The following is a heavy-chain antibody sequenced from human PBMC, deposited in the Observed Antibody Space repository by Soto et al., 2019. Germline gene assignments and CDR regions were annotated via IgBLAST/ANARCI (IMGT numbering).Heavy chain of an antibody. CDR3: AKEIITFGGVIVKSDAFDI. D-gene: IGHD3-16*02. CDR1: GFTFSSYG. Sequence: PGGSLRLSCAASGFTFSSYGMHWVRQAPGKGLEWVAVISYDGSNKYYADSVKGRFTISRDNSKNTLYLQMNSLRAEDTAVYYCAKEIITFGGVIVKSDAFDIWGQGTMVTVSS. J-gene: IGHJ3*02. CDR2: ISYDGSNK. V-gene: IGHV3-30*18.